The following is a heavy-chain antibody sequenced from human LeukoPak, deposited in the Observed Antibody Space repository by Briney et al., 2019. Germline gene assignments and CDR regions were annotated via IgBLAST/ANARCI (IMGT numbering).Heavy chain of an antibody. D-gene: IGHD3-22*01. V-gene: IGHV3-66*01. Sequence: GGSLRLSCAASRFTFSNYAMSWVRQAPGKGLEWVSVIYSGGSTYYADSVKGRFTISRDNSKNTLYLQMNSLRAEDTAVYYCASPAQDSSGYYDPPDYWGQGTLVTVSS. CDR3: ASPAQDSSGYYDPPDY. CDR1: RFTFSNYA. CDR2: IYSGGST. J-gene: IGHJ4*02.